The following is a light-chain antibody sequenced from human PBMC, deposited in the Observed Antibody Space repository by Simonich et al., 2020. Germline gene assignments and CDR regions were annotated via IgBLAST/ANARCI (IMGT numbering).Light chain of an antibody. Sequence: QSALTQPASVSGSPGQSITISCTGTSSDVGGYNYVSWYQQHPGKPPKLMIYDVSKRPSGVTKRFSGSTSGNTASLTISGLQAEDEADYYCSSYTSSSTYVVFGGGTKLTVL. CDR1: SSDVGGYNY. J-gene: IGLJ2*01. CDR2: DVS. CDR3: SSYTSSSTYVV. V-gene: IGLV2-14*01.